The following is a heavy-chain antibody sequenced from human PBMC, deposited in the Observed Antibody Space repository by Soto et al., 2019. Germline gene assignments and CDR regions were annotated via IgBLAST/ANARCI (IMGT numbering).Heavy chain of an antibody. D-gene: IGHD3-3*01. Sequence: QVTLKESGPVLVKPTETLTLTCTVSGFSLSNARMGVSWIRQPPGKALEWLAHIFSNDEKSYSTSLKSRLTISKDTSKSQVVLTMTNMDTVDTATYYCARIVHYDFWSGYPLEYWGQGTLVTVSS. CDR2: IFSNDEK. J-gene: IGHJ4*02. CDR3: ARIVHYDFWSGYPLEY. CDR1: GFSLSNARMG. V-gene: IGHV2-26*01.